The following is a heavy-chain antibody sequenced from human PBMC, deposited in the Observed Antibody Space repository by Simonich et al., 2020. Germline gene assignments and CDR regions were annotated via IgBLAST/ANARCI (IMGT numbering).Heavy chain of an antibody. CDR2: IKPKDGGT. J-gene: IGHJ4*02. D-gene: IGHD1-1*01. CDR1: GYTFTGYY. V-gene: IGHV1-2*02. CDR3: ASSKRGYNWNDFDY. Sequence: QVQLVQSGAEVKKPGASVKVSCKASGYTFTGYYMHRVRQAPGQGLEWIGWIKPKDGGTTNAQKFQGRVTRTRDTSISTAYMELSRLRSDDTAVYYCASSKRGYNWNDFDYWRQGTLVTVSS.